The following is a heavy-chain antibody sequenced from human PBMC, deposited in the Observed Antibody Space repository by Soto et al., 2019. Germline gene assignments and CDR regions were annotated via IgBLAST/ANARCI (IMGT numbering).Heavy chain of an antibody. V-gene: IGHV4-4*02. CDR3: ARGSEGGYSGSYYFDH. D-gene: IGHD5-12*01. CDR1: GGSISSSNW. CDR2: IYHSGST. J-gene: IGHJ4*02. Sequence: QVQLQESGPGLVKPSGTLSLTCAVSGGSISSSNWWSWVRQPPGKGLEWIGEIYHSGSTNYNPSLKSRVTISVGQSKNRFSLKLGSVTAADTAVYYCARGSEGGYSGSYYFDHWGQGTLVTVSS.